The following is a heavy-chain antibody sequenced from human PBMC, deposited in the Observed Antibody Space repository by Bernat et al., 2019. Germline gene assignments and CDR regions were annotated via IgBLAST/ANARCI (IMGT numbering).Heavy chain of an antibody. CDR1: GGTFSSYT. J-gene: IGHJ5*02. V-gene: IGHV1-69*02. CDR2: IIPILGIA. Sequence: QVQLVQSGAEVKKPGSSVKVSCKASGGTFSSYTISWVRQAPGQGLEWMGRIIPILGIANYAQEFQGRVTITADKSTSAAYMELSSLRSADTAVYYCARCDPRWFDPWGQGTLVTVSS. CDR3: ARCDPRWFDP.